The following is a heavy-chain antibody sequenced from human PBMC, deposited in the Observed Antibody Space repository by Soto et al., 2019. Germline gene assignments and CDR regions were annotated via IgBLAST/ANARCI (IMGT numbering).Heavy chain of an antibody. J-gene: IGHJ4*02. CDR2: ISGSGGST. Sequence: EVQLLESGGGLVQPGGSLRLSCAASGFTFSSYAMSWVRQAPGKGLEWVSAISGSGGSTYYADSVKGRFTISRDNSKNTLYLQMNSLRAEDTAVYYCATWVAAAGTGFDYWGQGTLVTVSS. CDR1: GFTFSSYA. D-gene: IGHD6-13*01. CDR3: ATWVAAAGTGFDY. V-gene: IGHV3-23*01.